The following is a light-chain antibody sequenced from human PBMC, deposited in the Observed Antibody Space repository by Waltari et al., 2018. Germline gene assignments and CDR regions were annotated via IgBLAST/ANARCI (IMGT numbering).Light chain of an antibody. CDR3: QQLNSYAWT. CDR2: ASS. J-gene: IGKJ1*01. CDR1: QGISNF. Sequence: DIKLTQSTSLLSASIGNRVTITCRAGQGISNFLAWYQQKSGKAPKLLIYASSTLQSGVPSRFSGSGSGTEFTLTISSLQPEDFATYYCQQLNSYAWTFGQGTKVEIK. V-gene: IGKV1-9*01.